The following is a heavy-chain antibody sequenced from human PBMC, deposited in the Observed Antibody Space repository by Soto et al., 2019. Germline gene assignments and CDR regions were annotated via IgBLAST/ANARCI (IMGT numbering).Heavy chain of an antibody. D-gene: IGHD6-19*01. J-gene: IGHJ4*01. CDR2: IYYHGNT. Sequence: SETLSLTCTVSGGSISSYYWSWTRQPPGKELEWIGTIYYHGNTNYNPSLKRRVTISVDTSNNQLSLKLRSVTAADTAVYYCARHDGFSSGWIFDYWGHGTLVTVSS. CDR3: ARHDGFSSGWIFDY. CDR1: GGSISSYY. V-gene: IGHV4-59*08.